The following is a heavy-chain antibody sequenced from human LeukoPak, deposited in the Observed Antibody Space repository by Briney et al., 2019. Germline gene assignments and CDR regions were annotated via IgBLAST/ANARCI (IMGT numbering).Heavy chain of an antibody. D-gene: IGHD5-18*01. CDR3: VNHITAMVRGSLDH. Sequence: GGSLRLSCAASGFTFNTLAMSWVRQAPGKGLEWVSAINARGFITYYADSVKGRFTISRDNSKNTLFLQMNSLSVEDTAIYYCVNHITAMVRGSLDHWGQGILVTVYS. CDR2: INARGFIT. CDR1: GFTFNTLA. V-gene: IGHV3-23*01. J-gene: IGHJ4*02.